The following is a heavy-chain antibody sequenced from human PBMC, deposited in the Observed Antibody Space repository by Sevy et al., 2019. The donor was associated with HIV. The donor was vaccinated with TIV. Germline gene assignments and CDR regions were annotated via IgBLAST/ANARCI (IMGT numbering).Heavy chain of an antibody. V-gene: IGHV3-23*01. J-gene: IGHJ6*02. CDR3: ARRPDLGSVIRTGVMDV. D-gene: IGHD3-10*01. Sequence: GGSLRLSCAASGFTFSTYAMSWVRRTPGKGLQWVSVISDSGGSTYYADSVQGRFTISRDNSKDTMYLQVNSLRAEDTAVYYCARRPDLGSVIRTGVMDVWGQGTTVTVSS. CDR1: GFTFSTYA. CDR2: ISDSGGST.